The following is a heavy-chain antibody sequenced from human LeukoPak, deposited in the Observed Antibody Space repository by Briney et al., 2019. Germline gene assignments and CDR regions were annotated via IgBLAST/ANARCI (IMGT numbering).Heavy chain of an antibody. CDR2: ISGSGGST. Sequence: GGSLRLSCAASGFTFSSYAMSWVRQAPGKGLEWVSAISGSGGSTYYADSVKGRFTISRENAKNSLYLQMNSLRAGDTAVYYCARGVTWFGESYYFDYWGQGTLVTVSS. CDR1: GFTFSSYA. V-gene: IGHV3-23*01. D-gene: IGHD3-10*01. CDR3: ARGVTWFGESYYFDY. J-gene: IGHJ4*02.